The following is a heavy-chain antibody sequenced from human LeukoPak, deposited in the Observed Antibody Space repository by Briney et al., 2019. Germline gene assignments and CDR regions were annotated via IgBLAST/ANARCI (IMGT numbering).Heavy chain of an antibody. V-gene: IGHV3-11*06. CDR2: ISSSSSYT. D-gene: IGHD6-19*01. J-gene: IGHJ4*02. CDR3: ARDGGGGWYEY. CDR1: GFTFSDYY. Sequence: GGSLRLSCAASGFTFSDYYMSWIRQAPGKGLEWVSYISSSSSYTNYADSVKGRFTISRDNAKNTLYLHMNSLRVEDTAVYYCARDGGGGWYEYWGQGTLVIVSS.